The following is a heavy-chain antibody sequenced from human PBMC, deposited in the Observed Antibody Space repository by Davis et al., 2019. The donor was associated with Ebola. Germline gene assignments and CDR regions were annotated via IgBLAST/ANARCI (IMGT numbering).Heavy chain of an antibody. D-gene: IGHD3-10*01. CDR1: SGSVSSNY. Sequence: SETLSLTCTVSSGSVSSNYWSWIRQPPGKGLEWIAYIHSNGHTNYNPSLKSRITISMDTSKNQFSLKLNSVTAADTAVYYCARTGYFGSGDYWGQGNLVTVSS. V-gene: IGHV4-59*02. CDR2: IHSNGHT. CDR3: ARTGYFGSGDY. J-gene: IGHJ4*02.